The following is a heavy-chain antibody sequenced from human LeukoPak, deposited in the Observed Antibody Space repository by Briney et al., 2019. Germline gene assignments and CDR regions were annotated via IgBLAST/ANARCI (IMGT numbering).Heavy chain of an antibody. Sequence: PGGSLRLSCAASGFTFNEYAMSWVRQAAGKGLEWVSGISDTGRRTFYADSVKGRFTISRDDSKKTVYLQMNTLTAEYTAIYFCARHDSLIPYWGQGTLVTVSS. CDR2: ISDTGRRT. V-gene: IGHV3-23*01. CDR1: GFTFNEYA. CDR3: ARHDSLIPY. J-gene: IGHJ4*02. D-gene: IGHD3-16*01.